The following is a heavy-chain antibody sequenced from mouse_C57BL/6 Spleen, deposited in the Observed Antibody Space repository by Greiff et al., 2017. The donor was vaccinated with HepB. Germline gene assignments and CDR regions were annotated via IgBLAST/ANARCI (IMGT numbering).Heavy chain of an antibody. J-gene: IGHJ1*03. D-gene: IGHD1-1*01. CDR1: GYTFTSYW. CDR3: ARETVGSFYGSCYGDFDV. Sequence: QVQLQQPGAELVKPGASVKFSCKASGYTFTSYWMHWVKQRPGQGLEWIGMIHPDSGGTNYNEKFKSKATLTVDKSSSTAYMQLSSLTSEDSAVYYCARETVGSFYGSCYGDFDVWGTGTTVTVSS. CDR2: IHPDSGGT. V-gene: IGHV1-64*01.